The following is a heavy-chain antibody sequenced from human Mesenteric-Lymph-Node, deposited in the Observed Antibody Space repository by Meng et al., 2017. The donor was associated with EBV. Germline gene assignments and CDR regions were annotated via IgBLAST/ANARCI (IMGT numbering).Heavy chain of an antibody. CDR3: ASHRYCSSTSCSWFDP. Sequence: GQLQESGPGLVKPSGTLSLTCAVSGGSIRSSNWWSWARQTPGKGLEWIGEIYHSGSTNYNPSLKSRVTISVDKSKNQFSLKLSSVTAADTAVYYCASHRYCSSTSCSWFDPWGQGTLVTVSS. J-gene: IGHJ5*02. CDR1: GGSIRSSNW. CDR2: IYHSGST. V-gene: IGHV4-4*02. D-gene: IGHD2-2*01.